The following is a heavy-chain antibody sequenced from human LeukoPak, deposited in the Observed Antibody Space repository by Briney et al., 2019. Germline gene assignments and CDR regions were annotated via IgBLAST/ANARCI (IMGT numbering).Heavy chain of an antibody. CDR2: IYASGST. D-gene: IGHD6-19*01. CDR1: GGSFSSYY. CDR3: AKEHSNGLYHFGY. Sequence: SETLSLTCTVSGGSFSSYYWAWIRQPAGKRLEWIGRIYASGSTNYNPSLQSRVTMSVDTSKNQFSLRLTSVTAADTAVYYCAKEHSNGLYHFGYWGQGTLVTGSS. V-gene: IGHV4-4*07. J-gene: IGHJ4*02.